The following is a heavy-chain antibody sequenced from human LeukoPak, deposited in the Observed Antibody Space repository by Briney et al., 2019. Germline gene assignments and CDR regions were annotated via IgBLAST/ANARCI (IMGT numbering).Heavy chain of an antibody. J-gene: IGHJ3*02. CDR1: GVSISSYY. Sequence: TSSETLSLTCTVSGVSISSYYWSWIRQPPGKGLEWIAYIYYSGSTNYNPSLKSRVTISLDTSKNQFSLKLSSVTAADTAVYYCARASRRYCSGGSCYRAFDIWGQGTMVTVSS. D-gene: IGHD2-15*01. V-gene: IGHV4-59*01. CDR3: ARASRRYCSGGSCYRAFDI. CDR2: IYYSGST.